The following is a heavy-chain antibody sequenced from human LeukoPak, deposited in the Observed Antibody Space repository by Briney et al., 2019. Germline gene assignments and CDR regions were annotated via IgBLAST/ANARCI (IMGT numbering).Heavy chain of an antibody. Sequence: SETLSHTCTVSAGSISIYYWSWIRRPPGKGLEWIGSIYYTGSTNYNPSLESRVTMSVDTSKNQFSLKLSSLTAADTAVYFCARGPHYYSYYGLDVWGQGTTVTVSS. CDR1: AGSISIYY. CDR2: IYYTGST. J-gene: IGHJ6*02. CDR3: ARGPHYYSYYGLDV. V-gene: IGHV4-59*01.